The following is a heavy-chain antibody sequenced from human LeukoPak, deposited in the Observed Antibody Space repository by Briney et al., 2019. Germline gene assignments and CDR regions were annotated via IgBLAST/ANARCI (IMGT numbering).Heavy chain of an antibody. CDR1: GYTFTGYY. D-gene: IGHD3-10*01. CDR2: INPNSGGT. J-gene: IGHJ4*02. CDR3: ARDVPRGVQLTPRGGY. Sequence: APVKVSCKASGYTFTGYYMHWVRQAPGQGLEWMGRINPNSGGTNYAQKFQGRVTMTRDTSISTAYMELRRLRSHDTAVYYCARDVPRGVQLTPRGGYWGQGTLVTVSS. V-gene: IGHV1-2*06.